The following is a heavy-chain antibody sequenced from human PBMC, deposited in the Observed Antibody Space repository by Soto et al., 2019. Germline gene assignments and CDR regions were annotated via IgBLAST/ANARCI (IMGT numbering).Heavy chain of an antibody. J-gene: IGHJ4*02. D-gene: IGHD3-16*01. CDR1: GGSLSSHY. V-gene: IGHV4-59*11. CDR3: ARADPDASVGV. CDR2: ISYSGSS. Sequence: PSASLSLPCAVSGGSLSSHYWTWLRQPPGKGLEWIGYISYSGSSYYNPSLKSRVTISADTSRNQFSLRLTSVIAADTAVYFCARADPDASVGVWGQGTLVTVSS.